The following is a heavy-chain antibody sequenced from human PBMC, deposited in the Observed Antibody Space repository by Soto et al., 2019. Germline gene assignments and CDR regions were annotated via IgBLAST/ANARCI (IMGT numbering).Heavy chain of an antibody. CDR2: ISSSSSTI. CDR3: ARPLTYDSSGYCFGY. V-gene: IGHV3-48*02. Sequence: GGSLRLSCAASGFTFSSYSMNWVRQAPGKGLEWVSYISSSSSTIYYADSVKGRFTISRDNAKNSLYLQMNSLRDEDTAVYYCARPLTYDSSGYCFGYWGQGTQVTVSS. D-gene: IGHD3-22*01. J-gene: IGHJ4*02. CDR1: GFTFSSYS.